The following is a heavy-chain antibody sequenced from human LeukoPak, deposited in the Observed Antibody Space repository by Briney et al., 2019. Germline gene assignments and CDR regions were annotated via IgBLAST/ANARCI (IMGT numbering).Heavy chain of an antibody. CDR2: MNPNSGNT. CDR1: GYTFTSYD. Sequence: ASVKVSCKASGYTFTSYDINWVRRATGQGLEWMGWMNPNSGNTGYAQKFQGRVTMTRNTSISTAYMELSSLRSEDTAVYYCARAPDSSGYYSFDYWGQGTLVTVSS. CDR3: ARAPDSSGYYSFDY. J-gene: IGHJ4*02. V-gene: IGHV1-8*01. D-gene: IGHD3-22*01.